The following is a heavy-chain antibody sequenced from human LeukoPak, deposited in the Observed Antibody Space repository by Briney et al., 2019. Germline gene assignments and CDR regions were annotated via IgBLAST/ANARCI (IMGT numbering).Heavy chain of an antibody. CDR1: GYTFTGYY. CDR2: INPNSGGT. D-gene: IGHD6-13*01. V-gene: IGHV1-2*02. CDR3: ARDDSSWYFSVFDY. J-gene: IGHJ4*02. Sequence: ASVKVSCKASGYTFTGYYMHWVRQAPGQGLEWMGWINPNSGGTNYAQKFQGRVTMTRDTSIGTAYMELSRLRSDDTAVYYCARDDSSWYFSVFDYWGQGTLVTVSS.